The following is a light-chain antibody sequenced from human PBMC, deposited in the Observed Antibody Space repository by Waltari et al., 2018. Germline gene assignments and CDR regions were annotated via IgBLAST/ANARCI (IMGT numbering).Light chain of an antibody. J-gene: IGLJ3*02. CDR3: QAWGTGTKRM. Sequence: QVVLTQSPSASASLGASVKLTCTLSSGHTNYAIAWHQPQPETGPRFLMILNSDGTHKKGDGIPDRFSGSSSGAERYLTITSLRSEDEADYYCQAWGTGTKRMFGGGTKLTVL. CDR2: LNSDGTH. V-gene: IGLV4-69*01. CDR1: SGHTNYA.